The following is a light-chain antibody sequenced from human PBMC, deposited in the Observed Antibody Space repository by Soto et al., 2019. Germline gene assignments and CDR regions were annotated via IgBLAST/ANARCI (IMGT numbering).Light chain of an antibody. Sequence: EIVLTQSPGTLSSSPGERVTLSCRASQSVSGTYLAWYQQRPGLAPRLLIDGASNRATGIPDRFSGSGSGTDFTLTISRLEPEDFAVYYCQQYGSSPTFGPGTKVDV. CDR2: GAS. CDR1: QSVSGTY. J-gene: IGKJ3*01. V-gene: IGKV3-20*01. CDR3: QQYGSSPT.